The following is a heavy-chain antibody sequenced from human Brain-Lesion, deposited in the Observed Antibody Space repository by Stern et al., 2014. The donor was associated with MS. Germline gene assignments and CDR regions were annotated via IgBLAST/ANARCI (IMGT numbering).Heavy chain of an antibody. CDR3: ARHDGWLPHY. Sequence: VQLEESGPGLVKPSETLSLTCSVSGGSISRSTYYWGWIRQPPGKGLEWIGSIYYSGTTYYNPSLKSRVTIDTSTNKFLLRLTSVTAADTAVYYCARHDGWLPHYWSQGTLVTVSS. J-gene: IGHJ4*02. CDR1: GGSISRSTYY. V-gene: IGHV4-39*01. D-gene: IGHD5-12*01. CDR2: IYYSGTT.